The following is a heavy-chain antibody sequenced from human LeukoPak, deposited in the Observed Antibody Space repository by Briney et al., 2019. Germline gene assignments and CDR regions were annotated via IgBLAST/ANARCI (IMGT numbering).Heavy chain of an antibody. D-gene: IGHD3-22*01. J-gene: IGHJ4*02. CDR1: GFTFSSYE. Sequence: GGSLRLSCAASGFTFSSYEMNWVGQAPGKGREWVSYISSSGSTIYYADSVRGRFTISRDSAKNSLYLQMNSLRAEDTAVYYCARDFVNSGYYFDYWGQGTLVTVSS. CDR3: ARDFVNSGYYFDY. V-gene: IGHV3-48*03. CDR2: ISSSGSTI.